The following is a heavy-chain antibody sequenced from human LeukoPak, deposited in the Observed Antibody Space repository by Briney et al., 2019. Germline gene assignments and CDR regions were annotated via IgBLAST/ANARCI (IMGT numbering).Heavy chain of an antibody. CDR3: ARGLFGRTTVTTFYAFDI. CDR1: GGSISSSSYY. CDR2: IYYSGST. V-gene: IGHV4-61*05. Sequence: SETLSLTCTVSGGSISSSSYYWSWIRQPPGKGLEWIGYIYYSGSTNYNPSLKSRVTISVDTSKNQFSLKLSSVTAADTAVYYCARGLFGRTTVTTFYAFDIWGQGTMVTVSS. D-gene: IGHD4-17*01. J-gene: IGHJ3*02.